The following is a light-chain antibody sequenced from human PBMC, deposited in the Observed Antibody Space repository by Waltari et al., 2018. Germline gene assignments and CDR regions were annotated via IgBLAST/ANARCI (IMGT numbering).Light chain of an antibody. CDR2: GAS. V-gene: IGKV3-20*01. J-gene: IGKJ4*01. Sequence: EIELTQFPGTLSLSPGEKATLSCRTSQSVTTTFLAWYRQKPGQAPRLLIYGASSRATGIPERFSGSGSGTEFTLTISRLDPEDFGVYYCQQFATSPLTFGGGTKLEIK. CDR3: QQFATSPLT. CDR1: QSVTTTF.